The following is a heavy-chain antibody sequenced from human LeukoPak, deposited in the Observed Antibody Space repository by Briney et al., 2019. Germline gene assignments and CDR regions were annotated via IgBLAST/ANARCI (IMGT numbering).Heavy chain of an antibody. V-gene: IGHV1-69*13. Sequence: SVKVSCKASGGTFSSYAISWVRQAPGQGLEWMGGIIPIFGTANYAQKFQGRATITADESTSTAYMELSSLRSEDTAVYYCARAKRRSSGYYLSFDYWGQGTLVTVSS. CDR2: IIPIFGTA. CDR3: ARAKRRSSGYYLSFDY. CDR1: GGTFSSYA. D-gene: IGHD3-22*01. J-gene: IGHJ4*02.